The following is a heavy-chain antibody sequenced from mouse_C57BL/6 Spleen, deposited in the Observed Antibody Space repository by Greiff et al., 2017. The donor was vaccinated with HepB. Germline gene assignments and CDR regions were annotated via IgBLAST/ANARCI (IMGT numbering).Heavy chain of an antibody. CDR1: GFTFSDYY. CDR2: ISNGGGST. D-gene: IGHD1-1*01. Sequence: EVQVVESGGGLVQPGGSLKLSCAASGFTFSDYYMYWVRQTPEKRLEWVAYISNGGGSTYYPDTVKGRFTISRDNAKNTLYLQMSRLKSEDTAMYYCARHSYYGENWYFDVWGTGTTVTVSS. J-gene: IGHJ1*03. V-gene: IGHV5-12*01. CDR3: ARHSYYGENWYFDV.